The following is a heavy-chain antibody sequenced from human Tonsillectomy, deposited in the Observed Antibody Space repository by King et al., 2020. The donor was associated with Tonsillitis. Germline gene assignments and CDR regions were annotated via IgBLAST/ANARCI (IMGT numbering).Heavy chain of an antibody. CDR1: GYTFTSYG. Sequence: QLVQSGAEVKKPGASVKVSCKASGYTFTSYGISWVRQAPGQGLEWMGWISTYNGNTNYAQKLQGRVTMTTDTSTSTAYMELRSLRSDDTAVYYCARDPNSVVVVAATGSSAFDIWGQGTMVTVSS. V-gene: IGHV1-18*04. CDR2: ISTYNGNT. CDR3: ARDPNSVVVVAATGSSAFDI. D-gene: IGHD2-15*01. J-gene: IGHJ3*02.